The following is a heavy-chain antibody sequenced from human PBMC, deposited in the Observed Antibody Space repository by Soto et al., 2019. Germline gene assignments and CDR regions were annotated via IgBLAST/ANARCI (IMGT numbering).Heavy chain of an antibody. V-gene: IGHV3-30*05. CDR1: GFTLSRYG. Sequence: QVQLVESGGGVVQPGRSLRLSCAASGFTLSRYGMHWVRQAPGKGLEWVAVISFEGNTQYYADSVKGRFTISRDNSKDTLSLPIHRLRPEDTAVYYCARGAEHQLLSRDYFYGMDVWGQGTTVSVSS. CDR3: ARGAEHQLLSRDYFYGMDV. CDR2: ISFEGNTQ. D-gene: IGHD1-1*01. J-gene: IGHJ6*02.